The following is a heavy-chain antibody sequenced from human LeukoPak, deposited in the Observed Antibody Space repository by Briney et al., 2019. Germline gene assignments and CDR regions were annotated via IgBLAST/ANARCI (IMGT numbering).Heavy chain of an antibody. J-gene: IGHJ6*02. V-gene: IGHV3-33*01. CDR2: IGYDGSNK. CDR1: GFTFSSYG. D-gene: IGHD6-13*01. Sequence: GGSLRLSWAASGFTFSSYGMHWVRQAPGKGLEWVAVIGYDGSNKYYADSVKGRFTISRDNSKNTLYLQMNSLRAEDTAVYYCARVDSSSWYPAYYYYGMDVWGQGTTVTVSS. CDR3: ARVDSSSWYPAYYYYGMDV.